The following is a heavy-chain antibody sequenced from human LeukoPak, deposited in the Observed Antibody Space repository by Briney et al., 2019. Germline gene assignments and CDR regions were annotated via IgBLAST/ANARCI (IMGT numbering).Heavy chain of an antibody. D-gene: IGHD2-21*02. Sequence: GRCLRLSGAASGFTFSSYGMHWVRQAPGKGLEWVAVISYDGSNKYYADSVKGRFTISRDNSKNTLYLQMNSLRAEDTAVYYCAKDKGSVVTATLGLDYWGQGTLVTVSS. CDR1: GFTFSSYG. V-gene: IGHV3-30*18. J-gene: IGHJ4*02. CDR2: ISYDGSNK. CDR3: AKDKGSVVTATLGLDY.